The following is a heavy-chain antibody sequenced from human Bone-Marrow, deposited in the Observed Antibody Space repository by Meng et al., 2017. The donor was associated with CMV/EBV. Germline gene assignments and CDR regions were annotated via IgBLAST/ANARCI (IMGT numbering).Heavy chain of an antibody. Sequence: LAWTGSGGSISRGGYYWSWIRQHPGKGLEWIGYIYYSGSTYYNPSLKSRVTISVDTSKNQFSLKLSSVTAADTAVYYCARIRNNWFDPWGQGTLVTVSS. J-gene: IGHJ5*02. CDR2: IYYSGST. V-gene: IGHV4-31*02. CDR1: GGSISRGGYY. CDR3: ARIRNNWFDP.